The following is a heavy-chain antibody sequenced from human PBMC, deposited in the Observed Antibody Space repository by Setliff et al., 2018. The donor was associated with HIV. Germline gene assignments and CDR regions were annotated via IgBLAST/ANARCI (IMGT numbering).Heavy chain of an antibody. D-gene: IGHD3-10*01. CDR3: ARGKGVGGVIIMGGLDV. V-gene: IGHV1-8*01. Sequence: ASVKVSCKPSGHAFTNYDIHWMRRATGQGLEWMGWMNPNSGVSGYALKFHDRVTMTRDTSITTAYMELSSLTSEDTAVYYCARGKGVGGVIIMGGLDVWGQGTTVTVS. CDR2: MNPNSGVS. CDR1: GHAFTNYD. J-gene: IGHJ6*02.